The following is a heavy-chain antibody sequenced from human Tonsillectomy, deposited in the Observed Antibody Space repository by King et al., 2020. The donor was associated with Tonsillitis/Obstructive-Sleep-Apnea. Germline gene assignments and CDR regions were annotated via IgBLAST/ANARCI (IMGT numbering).Heavy chain of an antibody. D-gene: IGHD1-1*01. CDR1: GGSISSSIYY. CDR2: IYYSGST. CDR3: ARRVTGNTGVFDI. V-gene: IGHV4-39*01. Sequence: LQLQESGPGLVKPSETLSLTCTVSGGSISSSIYYWGWVRQPPGKGLEWIGTIYYSGSTYYNPSLESRVTISVDPSKNQFSPNLSAVTAADTALYYCARRVTGNTGVFDIWGQGAMVTVSS. J-gene: IGHJ3*02.